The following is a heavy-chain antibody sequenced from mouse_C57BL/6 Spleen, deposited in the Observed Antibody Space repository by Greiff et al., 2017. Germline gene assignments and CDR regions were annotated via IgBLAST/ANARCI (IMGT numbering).Heavy chain of an antibody. V-gene: IGHV5-17*01. J-gene: IGHJ4*01. Sequence: DVHLVESGGGLVKPGGSLKLSCAASGFTFSDYGMHWVRQAPEKGLEWVAYISSGSSTIYYADTVTGRFTIYRDNAKNTLFLQMTSLRSEDTAMYYCARHYSNYYAMDYWGQGTSVTVSS. CDR1: GFTFSDYG. CDR2: ISSGSSTI. CDR3: ARHYSNYYAMDY. D-gene: IGHD2-5*01.